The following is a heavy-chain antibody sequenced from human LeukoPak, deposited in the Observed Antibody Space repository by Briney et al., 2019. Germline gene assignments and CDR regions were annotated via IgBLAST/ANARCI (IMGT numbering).Heavy chain of an antibody. CDR3: ARDSSSGNGMDV. D-gene: IGHD6-13*01. J-gene: IGHJ6*02. CDR1: GYTFTGYY. V-gene: IGHV1-2*02. Sequence: ASVKVSCKASGYTFTGYYMHWVRHAPGQGLEWMGWINPNSGGTNYAQKFQGRVTMTRDTSISTAYMELSRLRSDDTAVYYCARDSSSGNGMDVWGQGTTVTVSS. CDR2: INPNSGGT.